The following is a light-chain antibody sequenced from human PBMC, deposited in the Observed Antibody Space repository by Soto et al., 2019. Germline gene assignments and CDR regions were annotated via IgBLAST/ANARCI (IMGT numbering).Light chain of an antibody. V-gene: IGKV3-20*01. CDR1: ETVAGSY. CDR3: QQYNDWRMYT. J-gene: IGKJ5*01. CDR2: GAS. Sequence: EIVLTQSPGTLSLSPGERATLSCRASETVAGSYLAWYQQKPGQAPRLLIHGASTRATGIADRFSGSGSGTDFTLTISRLEPEDFAVYYCQQYNDWRMYTFGQGTRLENK.